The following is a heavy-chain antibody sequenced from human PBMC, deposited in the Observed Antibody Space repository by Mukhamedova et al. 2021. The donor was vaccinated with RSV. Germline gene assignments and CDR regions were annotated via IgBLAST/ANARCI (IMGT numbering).Heavy chain of an antibody. CDR2: ISSSSSYT. CDR3: ARYRGLVPGAFDI. D-gene: IGHD6-19*01. J-gene: IGHJ3*02. V-gene: IGHV3-21*01. Sequence: VRQAPGKGLDWVSSISSSSSYTYYADSVKGRFTISRDNAKNSLYLQMNSLRAEDTAVYYCARYRGLVPGAFDIWGQWTMVTVSS.